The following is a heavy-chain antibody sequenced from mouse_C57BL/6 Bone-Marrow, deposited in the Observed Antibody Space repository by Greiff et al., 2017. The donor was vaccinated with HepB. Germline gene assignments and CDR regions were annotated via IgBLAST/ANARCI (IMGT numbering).Heavy chain of an antibody. Sequence: VQLQQSGAELVRPGASVTLSCKASGYTFTDYEMHWVKQTPVHGLEWIGAIDPETGGTAYNQKFKGKAILTADKSSSTAYMELRSLTSEDSAVYYCTRSPYVTTVVANWYFDVWGTGTTVTVSS. V-gene: IGHV1-15*01. CDR2: IDPETGGT. J-gene: IGHJ1*03. CDR1: GYTFTDYE. D-gene: IGHD1-1*01. CDR3: TRSPYVTTVVANWYFDV.